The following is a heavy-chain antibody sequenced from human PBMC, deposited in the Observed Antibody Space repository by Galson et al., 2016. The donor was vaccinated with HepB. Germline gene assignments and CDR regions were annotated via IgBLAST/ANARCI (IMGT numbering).Heavy chain of an antibody. J-gene: IGHJ4*02. D-gene: IGHD1-1*01. CDR2: ISTNSGST. V-gene: IGHV1-18*01. CDR3: ARDANWNLDY. Sequence: SVKVSCKASGYIFTRNGISWVRQAPGQGLEWLGWISTNSGSTNYAQEVQDRITMTTDTSTRTVYMELRSLTSDDTAVYYCARDANWNLDYWGQGTLVTVSS. CDR1: GYIFTRNG.